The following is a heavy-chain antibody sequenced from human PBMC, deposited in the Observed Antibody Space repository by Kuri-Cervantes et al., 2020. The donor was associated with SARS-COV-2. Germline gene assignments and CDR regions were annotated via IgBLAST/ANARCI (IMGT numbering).Heavy chain of an antibody. CDR1: GGSFSGYY. V-gene: IGHV4-59*12. Sequence: SETLSLTCAVYGGSFSGYYWSWIRQPPGKGLEWIGYIYYSGSTNYNPSLKSRVTISVDTSKNQFSLKLSSVTAADTTVYYCARDGQSDAFDIWGQGTMVTVSS. CDR2: IYYSGST. CDR3: ARDGQSDAFDI. J-gene: IGHJ3*02.